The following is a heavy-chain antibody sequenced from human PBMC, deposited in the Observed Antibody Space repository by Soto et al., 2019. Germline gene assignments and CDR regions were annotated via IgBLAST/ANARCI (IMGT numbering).Heavy chain of an antibody. J-gene: IGHJ6*02. Sequence: QVQLVESGGGVVQPGRSLRLSCAASGFTFSSYGMHWVRQAPGKGLEWVAVISYDGSNKYYADSVKGRFTISRDNSKNTLYLQMNSLRAEDTAVYYCAKGSALLWFGENNYGMDVWGQGTTVTVSS. CDR2: ISYDGSNK. D-gene: IGHD3-10*01. CDR1: GFTFSSYG. CDR3: AKGSALLWFGENNYGMDV. V-gene: IGHV3-30*18.